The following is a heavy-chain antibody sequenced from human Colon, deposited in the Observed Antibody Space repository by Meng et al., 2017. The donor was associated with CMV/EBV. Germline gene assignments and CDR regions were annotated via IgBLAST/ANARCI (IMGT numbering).Heavy chain of an antibody. CDR1: GFTFSSYS. V-gene: IGHV3-21*06. CDR2: DVGGPSYR. J-gene: IGHJ4*02. Sequence: ETLSLTCAASGFTFSSYSMNWVRQAPGKGLEWVATDVGGPSYRYYADSVKGRFTVSRDNAKNLLYLQMDSLRVEDTAVYYCTRTRGQLSFDYWGQGIQVTVSS. CDR3: TRTRGQLSFDY. D-gene: IGHD2/OR15-2a*01.